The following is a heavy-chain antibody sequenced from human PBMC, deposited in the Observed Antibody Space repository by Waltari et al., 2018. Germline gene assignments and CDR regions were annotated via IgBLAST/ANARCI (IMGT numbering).Heavy chain of an antibody. J-gene: IGHJ4*02. CDR1: GFTFSSYW. V-gene: IGHV3-7*01. Sequence: EVQLVESGGGLVQPGGSLRLSCAASGFTFSSYWMSWVREAPGKWLEWVANIKQDVSENYYVDSVKGRFTFSRDNAKNSLYLQMNSLRAEDTAVYYCARPYASGWYINFDYWGQGTLVTVSS. CDR2: IKQDVSEN. D-gene: IGHD6-19*01. CDR3: ARPYASGWYINFDY.